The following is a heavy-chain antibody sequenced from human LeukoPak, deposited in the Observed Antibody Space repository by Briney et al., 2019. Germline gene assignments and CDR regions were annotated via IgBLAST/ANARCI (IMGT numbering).Heavy chain of an antibody. Sequence: SETLSVTCTVSSFSISSGYYWGWIRQPPGKGLEWIGSIYHSGSTYYNPSLKSRVTISVDTSKNQFSLKLSSVTAADTAVYYCARAPEYYYGSGRSWFDPWGQGTLVTVSS. CDR1: SFSISSGYY. V-gene: IGHV4-38-2*02. J-gene: IGHJ5*02. CDR3: ARAPEYYYGSGRSWFDP. CDR2: IYHSGST. D-gene: IGHD3-10*01.